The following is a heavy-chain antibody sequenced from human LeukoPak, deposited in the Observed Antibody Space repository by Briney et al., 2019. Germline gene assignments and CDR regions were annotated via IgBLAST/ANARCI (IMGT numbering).Heavy chain of an antibody. CDR1: GYTFTGYY. J-gene: IGHJ6*03. Sequence: GASVKVSCKASGYTFTGYYMHWVRQAPGQGLEWLGWISAYNGNTKIAQKFQGRVTITADESTSTAYMELSSLRSDDTAVYYCARASGSYGYYYYYYYYMDVWSKGTTVTVSS. CDR3: ARASGSYGYYYYYYYYMDV. CDR2: ISAYNGNT. D-gene: IGHD5-18*01. V-gene: IGHV1-18*04.